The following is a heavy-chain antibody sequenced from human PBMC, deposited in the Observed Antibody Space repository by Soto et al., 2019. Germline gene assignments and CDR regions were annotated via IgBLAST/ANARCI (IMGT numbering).Heavy chain of an antibody. CDR1: GGSISSGGYY. CDR3: AREGYYDSSGDGHAFDI. D-gene: IGHD3-22*01. V-gene: IGHV4-31*03. CDR2: IYYSGST. J-gene: IGHJ3*02. Sequence: SETLSLTCTVSGGSISSGGYYWSWIRRHPGKGLEWIGYIYYSGSTYYNPSLKSRVTISVDTSKNQFSLKLSSVTAADTAVYYCAREGYYDSSGDGHAFDIWGQGTMVTVSS.